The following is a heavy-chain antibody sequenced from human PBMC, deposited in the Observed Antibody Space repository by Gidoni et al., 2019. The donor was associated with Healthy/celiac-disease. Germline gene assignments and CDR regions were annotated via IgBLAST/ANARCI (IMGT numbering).Heavy chain of an antibody. CDR2: ISWNSGSI. Sequence: EVQLVESGGGLVQPGRSLRLSCAASGFTFDDYAMHWVRQAPGKGLEWVSGISWNSGSIGYADSVKGRFTISRDNAKNSLYLQMNSLRAEDTALYYCAKEKPPGIAVAGPTGFQHWGQGTLVTVSS. CDR3: AKEKPPGIAVAGPTGFQH. CDR1: GFTFDDYA. V-gene: IGHV3-9*01. J-gene: IGHJ1*01. D-gene: IGHD6-19*01.